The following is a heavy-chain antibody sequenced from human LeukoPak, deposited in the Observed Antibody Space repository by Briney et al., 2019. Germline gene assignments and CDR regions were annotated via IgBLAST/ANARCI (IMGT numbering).Heavy chain of an antibody. CDR2: FDPEDGET. J-gene: IGHJ4*02. CDR3: ATDPRVTTELDY. D-gene: IGHD4-17*01. Sequence: GASVKVSCKVSGYTLTELSMHWVRQAPGKGLEWMGGFDPEDGETIYAQKFQGRVTMTEDTSTDTAYMELSSLRSEDTAVYYCATDPRVTTELDYWGQGTLVTVSS. CDR1: GYTLTELS. V-gene: IGHV1-24*01.